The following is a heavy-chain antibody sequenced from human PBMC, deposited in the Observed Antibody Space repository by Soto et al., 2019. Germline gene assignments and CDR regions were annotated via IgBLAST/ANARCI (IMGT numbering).Heavy chain of an antibody. CDR1: GYTXSGYY. J-gene: IGHJ6*02. CDR3: ARDDPARNGMDV. CDR2: INHNSGGT. Sequence: GXSXKVSFKASGYTXSGYYRDWVRQAPGQGLEWMGWINHNSGGTNYAQKFQGWFTMTRDTSISTAYMEMSRIRSYDTAVYYCARDDPARNGMDVWGQGTTGTVSS. V-gene: IGHV1-2*04.